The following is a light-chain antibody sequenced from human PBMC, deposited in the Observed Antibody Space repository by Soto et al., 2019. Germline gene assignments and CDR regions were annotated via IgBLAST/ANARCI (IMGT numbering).Light chain of an antibody. CDR1: QSVSNN. CDR2: GAS. CDR3: QQYSNWPRT. V-gene: IGKV3-15*01. J-gene: IGKJ1*01. Sequence: EIVMTQSPATLSVSPGERATLSCRASQSVSNNLAWYQQKPGQAPRLLIYGASTRATGIPARFSGSGSGTEFTLTISSLQSEDFAVYSCQQYSNWPRTFGLGTKVEIK.